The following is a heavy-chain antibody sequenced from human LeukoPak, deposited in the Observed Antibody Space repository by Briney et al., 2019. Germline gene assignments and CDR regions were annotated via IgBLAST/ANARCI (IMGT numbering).Heavy chain of an antibody. CDR3: ARDGPSNSGSWFDP. V-gene: IGHV3-48*04. CDR2: ISSSSSTI. CDR1: GFTFSSYS. J-gene: IGHJ5*02. D-gene: IGHD4-23*01. Sequence: PGGSLRLSCAASGFTFSSYSMNCVRQAPGKGLEWVSYISSSSSTIYYADSVKGRFTISRDNAKNSLYLQMNSLRAEDTAVYYCARDGPSNSGSWFDPWGQGTLVTVSS.